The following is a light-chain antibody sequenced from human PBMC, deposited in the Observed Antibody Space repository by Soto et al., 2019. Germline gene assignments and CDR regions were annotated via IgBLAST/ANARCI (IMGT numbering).Light chain of an antibody. CDR3: QSYDSSLSGSVV. Sequence: QSVLTQPPSVSGAPGRRVTISCTGGSSKIGAGYDVHGYQQLPGTAPKLLIYGNSNRPSGVPDRFSGSKSGTSASLAITGLQAEDEADYYCQSYDSSLSGSVVFGGGTQLTVL. CDR2: GNS. V-gene: IGLV1-40*01. J-gene: IGLJ2*01. CDR1: SSKIGAGYD.